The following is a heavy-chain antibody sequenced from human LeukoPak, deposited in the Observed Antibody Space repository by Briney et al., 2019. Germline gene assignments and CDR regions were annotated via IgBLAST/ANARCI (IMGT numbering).Heavy chain of an antibody. V-gene: IGHV3-30*18. CDR3: AKAPRSTTVTPDY. CDR2: ISYDGSDK. Sequence: GGSLRLSCAASGFTFSSYGMHWVRQAPGKGLEWVAVISYDGSDKYYADSVKGRFTISRDNSKNTLYLQVNSLRAEDTAVYYCAKAPRSTTVTPDYWGQGTLVTVSS. J-gene: IGHJ4*02. CDR1: GFTFSSYG. D-gene: IGHD4-17*01.